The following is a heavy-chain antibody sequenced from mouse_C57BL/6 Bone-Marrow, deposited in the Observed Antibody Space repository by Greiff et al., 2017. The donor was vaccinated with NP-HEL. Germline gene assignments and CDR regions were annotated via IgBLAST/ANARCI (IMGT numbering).Heavy chain of an antibody. Sequence: VQLQESGAELARPGASVKLSCKASGYTFTSYGISWVKQRPGQGLEWIGEIYPRSGNTYYNEKFKGKATLTADKSSSTAYMELRSLTSEDSAVYFCARWGAILFDYWGQGTTLTVSS. CDR3: ARWGAILFDY. V-gene: IGHV1-81*01. CDR1: GYTFTSYG. CDR2: IYPRSGNT. J-gene: IGHJ2*01.